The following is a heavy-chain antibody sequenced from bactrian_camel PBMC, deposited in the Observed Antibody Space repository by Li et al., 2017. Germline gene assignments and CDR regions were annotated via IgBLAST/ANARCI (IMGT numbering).Heavy chain of an antibody. CDR2: STKGSDNT. D-gene: IGHD1*01. Sequence: VQLVESGGGLVQPGGSLTLSCTGSGFTFSAYAISWVRRAPGKALEWVSTSTKGSDNTYWADFVKGRFTISRDNAKNTLYLQLDSAKTEDTGTYYCAKSLASALGGAGRSPGTQVTVS. CDR1: GFTFSAYA. J-gene: IGHJ4*01. V-gene: IGHV3S1*01.